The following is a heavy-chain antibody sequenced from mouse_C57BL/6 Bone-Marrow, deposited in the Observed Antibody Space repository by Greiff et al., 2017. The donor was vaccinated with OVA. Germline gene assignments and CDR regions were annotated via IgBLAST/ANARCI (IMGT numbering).Heavy chain of an antibody. Sequence: VKLVESGGGLVKPGGSLQLSCAASGFTFSSYAMSWVRQTPEKRLEWVATISDGGSYTYYQDNVKGRFTISRDNAKNNLYLQMSHLKSEDTAMYYCARGNYSNYVAMDYWGQGTSVTVSS. D-gene: IGHD2-5*01. CDR1: GFTFSSYA. CDR3: ARGNYSNYVAMDY. V-gene: IGHV5-4*03. J-gene: IGHJ4*01. CDR2: ISDGGSYT.